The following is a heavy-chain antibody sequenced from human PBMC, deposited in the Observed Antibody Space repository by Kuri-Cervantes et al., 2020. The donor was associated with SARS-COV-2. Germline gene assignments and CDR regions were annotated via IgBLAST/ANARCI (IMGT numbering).Heavy chain of an antibody. CDR1: GGTFSSYA. D-gene: IGHD2-2*01. CDR2: IIPILGIA. Sequence: SVKVSCKASGGTFSSYAISWVRQAPGQGLEWMGRIIPILGIANYAQKFQGRVTITADKSTSTAYMELSSLRSEDTAVYYCARASTSCNLFYLCGYFQRWGQGTLVTVSS. CDR3: ARASTSCNLFYLCGYFQR. J-gene: IGHJ1*01. V-gene: IGHV1-69*04.